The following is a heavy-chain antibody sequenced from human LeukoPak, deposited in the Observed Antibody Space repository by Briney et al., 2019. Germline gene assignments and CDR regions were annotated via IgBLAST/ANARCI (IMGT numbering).Heavy chain of an antibody. V-gene: IGHV4-59*01. J-gene: IGHJ4*02. CDR3: ARSEISYYFDY. CDR1: GGSISSYY. D-gene: IGHD6-6*01. CDR2: IYYSGST. Sequence: SETLSLTCTVSGGSISSYYWSWIRQPPGKGLEWIGYIYYSGSTNYNPSLKSRVTISVDTSKNQFSLKLSSVTAAGTAVYYCARSEISYYFDYWGQGTLVTVSS.